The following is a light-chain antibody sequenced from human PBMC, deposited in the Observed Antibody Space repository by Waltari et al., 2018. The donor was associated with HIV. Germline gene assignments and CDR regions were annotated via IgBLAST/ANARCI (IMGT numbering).Light chain of an antibody. V-gene: IGKV3-11*01. Sequence: LSPGERATLSCRASQSVSSYLAWYQQKPGQAPRLLIYDASNRATGIPARFSGSGSGTDFTLTISSLEPEDFAVYYCQQRSNWPPALTFGGGTKVEIK. J-gene: IGKJ4*01. CDR2: DAS. CDR1: QSVSSY. CDR3: QQRSNWPPALT.